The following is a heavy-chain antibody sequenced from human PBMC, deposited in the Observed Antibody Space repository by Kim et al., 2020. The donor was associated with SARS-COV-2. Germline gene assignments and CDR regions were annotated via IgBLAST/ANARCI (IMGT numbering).Heavy chain of an antibody. CDR1: GFSFGSYA. J-gene: IGHJ6*02. CDR2: ISGGGGST. V-gene: IGHV3-23*01. Sequence: GGSLRLSCAASGFSFGSYAMSWVRQAPGKGLEWVSAISGGGGSTHYADSVKGRFTISRDNSKNTLYLQMDSLRADDTAVYFCAKDKAAGTVSYFYGMDVWGHGTTVIVSS. CDR3: AKDKAAGTVSYFYGMDV. D-gene: IGHD6-13*01.